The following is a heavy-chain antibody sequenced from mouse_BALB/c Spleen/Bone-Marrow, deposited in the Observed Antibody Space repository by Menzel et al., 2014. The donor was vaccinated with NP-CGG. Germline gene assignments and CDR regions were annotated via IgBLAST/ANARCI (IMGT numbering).Heavy chain of an antibody. Sequence: EVMLVESGGGLVQPGSSLRLSCATSGFTFTDYYMNWVRQPPGKALEWLGFIRNKANGYTTEFSASVKDRFTISRDNSQSILYLQMNTLRAEDSATYYCARYDGYSDNAMDYWGQGTSVTVSS. V-gene: IGHV7-3*02. CDR1: GFTFTDYY. J-gene: IGHJ4*01. CDR2: IRNKANGYTT. CDR3: ARYDGYSDNAMDY. D-gene: IGHD2-3*01.